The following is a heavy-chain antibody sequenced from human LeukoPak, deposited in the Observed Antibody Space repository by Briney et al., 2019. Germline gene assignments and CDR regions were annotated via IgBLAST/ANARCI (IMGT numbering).Heavy chain of an antibody. J-gene: IGHJ4*02. V-gene: IGHV4-39*01. Sequence: SETLSLTCTVSGGSISSSSYYWGWSRQPPGKGLEWIGSIYYSGSTYYNPSLKSRVTISVDTSKNQFSLKLSSVTAADTAVYYCARMVVAATLDYFDYWGQGTLVTVSS. D-gene: IGHD2-15*01. CDR1: GGSISSSSYY. CDR2: IYYSGST. CDR3: ARMVVAATLDYFDY.